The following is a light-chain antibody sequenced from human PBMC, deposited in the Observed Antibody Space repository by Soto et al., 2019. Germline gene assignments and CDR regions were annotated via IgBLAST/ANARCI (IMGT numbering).Light chain of an antibody. CDR1: SGHSTYT. CDR2: LKNDGSH. CDR3: QTWDTGIQV. V-gene: IGLV4-69*01. J-gene: IGLJ2*01. Sequence: QPVLTQSPSASASPGASVKLTCTLSSGHSTYTIAWHQQHPGKGPRYLMRLKNDGSHTKEDGIPDRFSGSSFGAERYLTISSLQSEDEADYYCQTWDTGIQVFGAGTKLTVL.